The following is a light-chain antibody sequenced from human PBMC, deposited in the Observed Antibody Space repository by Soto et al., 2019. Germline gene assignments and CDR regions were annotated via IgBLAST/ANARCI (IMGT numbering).Light chain of an antibody. CDR3: QQSYDTPIT. J-gene: IGKJ5*01. Sequence: DIQMTQSPSSLSASVGDRVTITCRASQNIRSYLNWYQQKPGKAPKVLIYAASSLQSGVPSRFSGRGSGTDFTLTISSLQPEDFATYYCQQSYDTPITFGQGTRLDLK. CDR2: AAS. V-gene: IGKV1-39*01. CDR1: QNIRSY.